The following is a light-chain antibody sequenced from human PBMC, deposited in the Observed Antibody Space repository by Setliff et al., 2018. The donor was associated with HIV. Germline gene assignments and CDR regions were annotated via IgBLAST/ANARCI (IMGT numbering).Light chain of an antibody. V-gene: IGLV2-11*01. CDR1: SSDVGAFDY. Sequence: QSVLTQPRSVSGSPGQSVTISCTGTSSDVGAFDYVSWYQHHPGKAPKFMIYDVSKRPSGVPDRFSGSKSGNTASLTISGLQAEDEADYYCCSYAGSYTWIFGGGTK. CDR3: CSYAGSYTWI. CDR2: DVS. J-gene: IGLJ2*01.